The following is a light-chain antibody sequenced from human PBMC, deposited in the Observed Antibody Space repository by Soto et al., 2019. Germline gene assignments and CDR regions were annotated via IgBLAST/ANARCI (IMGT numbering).Light chain of an antibody. Sequence: EIVLTQSPATLSLSPWERATLSCRASQSVSRYLAWYQQKPGQAPSLIIYDTSYRATGIPARFSGSGSGTDFTLTISSLEPDDFAVYSCQQRSNWITFGQGTRLEIK. CDR3: QQRSNWIT. J-gene: IGKJ5*01. V-gene: IGKV3-11*01. CDR1: QSVSRY. CDR2: DTS.